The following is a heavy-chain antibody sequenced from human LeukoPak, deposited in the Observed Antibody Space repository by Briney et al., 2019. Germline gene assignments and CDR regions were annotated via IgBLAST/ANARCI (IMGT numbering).Heavy chain of an antibody. CDR1: GFTFSSYS. D-gene: IGHD3-10*01. CDR3: ARGGVYGSGSSLDV. Sequence: PGGSLRLSCAASGFTFSSYSMNWVRQAPGKGLEWVSSISSSSSYIYYAGSVKGRFTISRDNAKNSLYLQMNGLRAEDTAVYYCARGGVYGSGSSLDVWGKGTTVTVSS. V-gene: IGHV3-21*01. J-gene: IGHJ6*04. CDR2: ISSSSSYI.